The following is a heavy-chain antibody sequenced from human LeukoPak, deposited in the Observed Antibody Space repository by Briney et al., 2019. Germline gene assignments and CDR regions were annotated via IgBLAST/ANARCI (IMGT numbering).Heavy chain of an antibody. CDR1: GFTFSGYW. V-gene: IGHV3-7*01. CDR2: IKQDGTEK. J-gene: IGHJ3*02. CDR3: ARTYDILAGYYKSGFDI. D-gene: IGHD3-9*01. Sequence: GGSLRLSCAASGFTFSGYWMSWVRQAPGKGLEWVANIKQDGTEKYYVDSVEGRFTISRYNAKNSLFLQMTSLRDEDTAVYSCARTYDILAGYYKSGFDIWGQGTMVTVSS.